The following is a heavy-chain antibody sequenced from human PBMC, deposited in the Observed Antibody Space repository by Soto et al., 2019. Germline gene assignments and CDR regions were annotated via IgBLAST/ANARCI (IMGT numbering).Heavy chain of an antibody. CDR1: GFTFSTYP. CDR3: AKILSMVTSYYYCMDV. Sequence: GGSLRLSCAASGFTFSTYPMIWVRQAPGKGLECVGSISDSGANTYYADSVRGRFTISRDNSKNTLYLQMNSLRDDDTAVYYCAKILSMVTSYYYCMDVWGHGTTVTVSS. D-gene: IGHD4-17*01. CDR2: ISDSGANT. V-gene: IGHV3-23*01. J-gene: IGHJ6*02.